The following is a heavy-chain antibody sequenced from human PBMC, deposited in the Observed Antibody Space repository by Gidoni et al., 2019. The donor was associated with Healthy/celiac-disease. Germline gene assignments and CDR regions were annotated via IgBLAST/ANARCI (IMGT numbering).Heavy chain of an antibody. D-gene: IGHD4-17*01. V-gene: IGHV2-5*02. CDR2: IYWDDDK. J-gene: IGHJ5*02. CDR1: GFSLSTSGVG. Sequence: QITLKESGPTLVKPTQTLTLTCTFSGFSLSTSGVGVGWIRQPPGKALEWLAFIYWDDDKRYSPSLKSRLTITKDTSKNQVVLTMTNMDPVDTATYYCAHAGKGMTTVTTGWFDPWGQGTLVTVSS. CDR3: AHAGKGMTTVTTGWFDP.